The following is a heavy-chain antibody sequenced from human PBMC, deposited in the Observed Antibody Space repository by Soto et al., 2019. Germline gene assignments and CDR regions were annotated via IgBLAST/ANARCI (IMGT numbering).Heavy chain of an antibody. CDR2: ITSDTKTI. CDR3: ASSVEGHFDS. Sequence: EVQLVESGGDLVQRGGSLRLSCVASGFTFSVYSMNWVRQAQGKGLEWSSYITSDTKTIKYADSVKSRFTISRDNAKNSVYLQMNSLRDEDTAVYYFASSVEGHFDSWGQGTVVTVSS. J-gene: IGHJ4*02. CDR1: GFTFSVYS. V-gene: IGHV3-48*02. D-gene: IGHD6-19*01.